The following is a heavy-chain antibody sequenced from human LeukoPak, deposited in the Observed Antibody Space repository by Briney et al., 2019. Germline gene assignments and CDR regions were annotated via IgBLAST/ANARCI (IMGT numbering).Heavy chain of an antibody. D-gene: IGHD3-16*01. V-gene: IGHV4-39*07. CDR1: GASITRSTYY. CDR2: IYYSGST. Sequence: SETLSLTCTVSGASITRSTYYWGWIRQPPGKGLEWTGCIYYSGSTYYNPSLKSRVTLSIDTSKSQFSLNLNSVTAADTAVYYCARGERLGPDYWGQGTLVTVSS. J-gene: IGHJ4*02. CDR3: ARGERLGPDY.